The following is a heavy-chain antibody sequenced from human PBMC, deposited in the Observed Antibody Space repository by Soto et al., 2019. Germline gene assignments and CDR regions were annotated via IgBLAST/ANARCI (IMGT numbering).Heavy chain of an antibody. CDR1: GFTFSSYA. D-gene: IGHD3-22*01. CDR3: AKDTDSSGYFDY. Sequence: EVQLLESGGGLVQPGGSLRLSCAASGFTFSSYAMSWVRQAPGKGLEWVSAISGSGGSTYYADSVKGRFTISRDNSKNTLYLQMNSLRDEDTAVYYCAKDTDSSGYFDYWGQGTLVTVSS. V-gene: IGHV3-23*01. CDR2: ISGSGGST. J-gene: IGHJ4*02.